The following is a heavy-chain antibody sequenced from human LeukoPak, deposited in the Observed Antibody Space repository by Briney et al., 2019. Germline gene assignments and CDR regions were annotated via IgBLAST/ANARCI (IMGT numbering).Heavy chain of an antibody. V-gene: IGHV3-11*04. Sequence: PGGSLRLSCAASGFTFSDCYMSWFRQAPGKGLEWISYISSSGTTIYHADSVKGRFTISRDNAKNSLFLQVNSLRAEDTAVYYCARAWLEYYDILTEDDQLAFDIWGQGTMVTVSS. CDR3: ARAWLEYYDILTEDDQLAFDI. J-gene: IGHJ3*02. CDR2: ISSSGTTI. CDR1: GFTFSDCY. D-gene: IGHD3-9*01.